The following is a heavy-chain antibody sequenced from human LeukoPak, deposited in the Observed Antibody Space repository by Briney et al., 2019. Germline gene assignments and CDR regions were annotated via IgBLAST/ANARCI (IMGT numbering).Heavy chain of an antibody. V-gene: IGHV4-34*01. D-gene: IGHD6-19*01. Sequence: SETLSLTCAVYGGSFSGCWIRPPPGTGLEWIGEINHCGSTNYNPSLKSRVTISVDTSKNQFSLKLTSVTAADTAVYYCARESAVAGNFDYWGQGTLVTVSS. CDR3: ARESAVAGNFDY. J-gene: IGHJ4*02. CDR1: GGSFSG. CDR2: INHCGST.